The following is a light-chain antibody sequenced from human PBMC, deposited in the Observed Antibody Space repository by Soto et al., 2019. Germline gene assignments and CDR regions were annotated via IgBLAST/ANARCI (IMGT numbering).Light chain of an antibody. J-gene: IGKJ5*01. CDR1: QSVSSN. CDR3: QQYNNWLSIT. CDR2: GAS. Sequence: EIVMTQSPATLSVSPGDTATLSCRASQSVSSNLAWYQQKPGQAPRLLIYGASTRAAGIPARFSGSGSATEFTLTISGLQSEDFAVYYCQQYNNWLSITFGQGTRLEI. V-gene: IGKV3-15*01.